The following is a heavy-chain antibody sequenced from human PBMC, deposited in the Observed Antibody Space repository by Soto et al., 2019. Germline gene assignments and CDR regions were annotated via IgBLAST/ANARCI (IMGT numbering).Heavy chain of an antibody. V-gene: IGHV4-59*01. CDR1: GDSLTRNY. CDR2: IHNGQTT. J-gene: IGHJ4*01. CDR3: ASTVSGGFDY. Sequence: PSETLSLTCTVSGDSLTRNYWSWIRQPPGKGLEWLAFIHNGQTTNYNPSLVGRVSVSVDTSKSQLSLNLNSVTAADTAVYYCASTVSGGFDYWGQGILVTVSS.